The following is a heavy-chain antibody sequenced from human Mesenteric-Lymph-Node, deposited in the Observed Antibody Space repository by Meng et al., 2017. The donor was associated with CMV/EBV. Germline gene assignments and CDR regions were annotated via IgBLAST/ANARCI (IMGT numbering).Heavy chain of an antibody. Sequence: GESLKISCAASGFTFSSYAMHWVRQAPGKGLEWVAVISYDGSNKYYADSVKGRFTISRDNSKNTLYLQMNSLRAEDTAVYYCARVAPRGYSGYDSYYYYGMDVWGQGTTVTVSS. CDR3: ARVAPRGYSGYDSYYYYGMDV. V-gene: IGHV3-30-3*01. CDR1: GFTFSSYA. CDR2: ISYDGSNK. D-gene: IGHD5-12*01. J-gene: IGHJ6*02.